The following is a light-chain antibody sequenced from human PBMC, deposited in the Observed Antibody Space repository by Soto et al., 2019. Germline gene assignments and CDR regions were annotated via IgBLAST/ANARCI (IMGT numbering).Light chain of an antibody. CDR3: SSYTSRSTLVV. V-gene: IGLV2-14*01. CDR1: SSDVGGYNY. J-gene: IGLJ2*01. Sequence: QSALTQPASVSGSPGQSITISCTGTSSDVGGYNYVSWYQQHPGKAPKLMIYDVSNRPSGVSDRFSGSKSGNTAYLTISGLQAEDEADYYCSSYTSRSTLVVFGGGPKLTV. CDR2: DVS.